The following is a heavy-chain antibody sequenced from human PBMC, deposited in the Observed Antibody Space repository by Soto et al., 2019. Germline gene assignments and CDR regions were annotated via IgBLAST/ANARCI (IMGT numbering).Heavy chain of an antibody. CDR2: INPNSGGT. D-gene: IGHD3-3*01. Sequence: ASVKVSCKTSGYTFTDYYVHWVRQAPGQGLEWMGWINPNSGGTNYAQNFQGRVTMTRDTSISTAYMELSRLRSDDTAVYYCARSTTSVGVVIPSSSYFDSGGQGTLGTV. J-gene: IGHJ4*02. V-gene: IGHV1-2*02. CDR1: GYTFTDYY. CDR3: ARSTTSVGVVIPSSSYFDS.